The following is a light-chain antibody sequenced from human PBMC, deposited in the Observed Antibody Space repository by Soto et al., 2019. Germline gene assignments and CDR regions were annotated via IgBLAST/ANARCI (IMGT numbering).Light chain of an antibody. CDR2: AAS. V-gene: IGKV1-39*01. Sequence: DLEMTQSPSSLSAFVGDRVTITCRASQSISNYLNWYQHKPGKVPKLLIYAASSLQSGVPTRFSGSGSGTDFTLTINSLQSEDFATYYCQQSYGTHLTFGGGTKIEIK. CDR1: QSISNY. J-gene: IGKJ4*01. CDR3: QQSYGTHLT.